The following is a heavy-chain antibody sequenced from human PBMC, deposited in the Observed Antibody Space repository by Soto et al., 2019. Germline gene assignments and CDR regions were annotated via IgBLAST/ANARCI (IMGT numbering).Heavy chain of an antibody. V-gene: IGHV3-30-3*01. CDR1: GFTFSSYA. D-gene: IGHD3-22*01. CDR3: SRDYYDSSGGYGLYFDY. CDR2: ISYDGSNK. J-gene: IGHJ4*02. Sequence: GGSLRLSCAASGFTFSSYAMHWVRQAPGKGLEWVAVISYDGSNKYYADSVKGRFTISRDNSKNTLYLQMNSLRAEDTAVYYCSRDYYDSSGGYGLYFDYWGQGTLVTVSS.